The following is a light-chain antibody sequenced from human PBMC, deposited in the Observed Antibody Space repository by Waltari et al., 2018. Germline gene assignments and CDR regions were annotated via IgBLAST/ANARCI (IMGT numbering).Light chain of an antibody. CDR2: DDF. J-gene: IGLJ1*01. Sequence: SYVLTQPPSVSVAPGQTATIACGGDNIESKSVHWFQQKPGQAPVLVVYDDFERPPGIPERFSGSNAGHTATLTISRVEVGDEADYYCQVWDRSSNHYVFGTGTKVTVL. CDR1: NIESKS. V-gene: IGLV3-21*02. CDR3: QVWDRSSNHYV.